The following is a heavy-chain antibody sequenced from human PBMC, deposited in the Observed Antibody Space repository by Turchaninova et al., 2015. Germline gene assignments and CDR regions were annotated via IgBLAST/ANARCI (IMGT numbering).Heavy chain of an antibody. J-gene: IGHJ4*02. V-gene: IGHV7-4-1*02. Sequence: QVQLVQSGSELKKPGASVKVSCQASRYTFPQNAINWVRQGPGKGLEWRGWNNTNTGNPTYAQGFTGRFVFSLDTSFSTAYLHINSLKAEDTAVYYCARGRVGSGSYQFDYWGQGTLVTVSS. CDR3: ARGRVGSGSYQFDY. CDR1: RYTFPQNA. D-gene: IGHD3-10*01. CDR2: NNTNTGNP.